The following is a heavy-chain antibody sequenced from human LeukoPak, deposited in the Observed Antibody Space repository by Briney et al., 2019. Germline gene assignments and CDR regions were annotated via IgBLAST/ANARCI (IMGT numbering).Heavy chain of an antibody. D-gene: IGHD3-16*01. V-gene: IGHV4-4*08. CDR2: ASKSGST. J-gene: IGHJ3*01. CDR1: GGSITSHF. CDR3: ARDDYGVFDAFDV. Sequence: PSETLSLTCTVSGGSITSHFWTWIRQAPGKGLEWVGYASKSGSTNYNPSLQSRITISVDTSKNQFFLKLTSMTAADTAVYFCARDDYGVFDAFDVWGQGTVVTVSS.